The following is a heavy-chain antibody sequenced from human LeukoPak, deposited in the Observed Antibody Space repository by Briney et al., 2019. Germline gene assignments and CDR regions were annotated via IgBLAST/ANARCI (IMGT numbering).Heavy chain of an antibody. CDR1: GYTFTSYD. CDR3: ARGYYYDSSGYYYDAFDI. CDR2: MNPNSGNT. Sequence: GASLKVSCKASGYTFTSYDINWVRQATGQGLEWMGWMNPNSGNTGYAQKFQGRVTMTRNTSISTAYMELSSLRSEDTAVYYCARGYYYDSSGYYYDAFDIWGQGTMVTVSS. D-gene: IGHD3-22*01. J-gene: IGHJ3*02. V-gene: IGHV1-8*01.